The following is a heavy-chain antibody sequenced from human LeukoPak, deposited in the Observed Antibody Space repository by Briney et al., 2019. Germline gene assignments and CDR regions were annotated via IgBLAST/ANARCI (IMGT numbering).Heavy chain of an antibody. D-gene: IGHD3-22*01. CDR3: AKDGDSSPSYYYYYYMDV. V-gene: IGHV3-30*02. J-gene: IGHJ6*03. Sequence: GGSRRLSCAASGFTFSSYGMHWVRQAPGKGLEWVAFIRYVGSNKYYADSVKGRFAISRDNSKNTLYLQMKSLRAEDTAVYYCAKDGDSSPSYYYYYYMDVWGKGTTVTVSS. CDR2: IRYVGSNK. CDR1: GFTFSSYG.